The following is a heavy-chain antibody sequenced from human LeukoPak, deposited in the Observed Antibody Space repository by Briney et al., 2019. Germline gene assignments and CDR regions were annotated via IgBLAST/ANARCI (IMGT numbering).Heavy chain of an antibody. CDR2: IYSGGST. CDR1: GFTVSSNY. V-gene: IGHV3-66*01. Sequence: GETLRLSCAASGFTVSSNYMSWVRQAPGKGLEWVSVIYSGGSTYYADSVKGRFTISRDNSKNTLYLQMNSLRAEDTAVYYCARLRIRCSGGSCRHFDYWGQGTLVTVSS. J-gene: IGHJ4*02. CDR3: ARLRIRCSGGSCRHFDY. D-gene: IGHD2-15*01.